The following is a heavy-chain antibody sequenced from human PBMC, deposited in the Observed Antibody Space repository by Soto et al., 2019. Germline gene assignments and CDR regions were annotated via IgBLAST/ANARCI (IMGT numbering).Heavy chain of an antibody. Sequence: QVQLQESGPGLVKPSQTLSLTCSVSGGYITSGDYYWSWIRQPPGKGLEWIGYIHNSGSTYYSPSHKSRVTILVDTSKNEFYLELSSVTAADTAVYYCARAESITIFGVVLAYFDYWGRGTLVTVSS. CDR1: GGYITSGDYY. V-gene: IGHV4-30-4*01. D-gene: IGHD3-3*01. J-gene: IGHJ4*02. CDR2: IHNSGST. CDR3: ARAESITIFGVVLAYFDY.